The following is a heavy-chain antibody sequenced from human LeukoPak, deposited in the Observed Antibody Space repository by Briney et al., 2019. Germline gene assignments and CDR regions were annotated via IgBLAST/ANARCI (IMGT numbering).Heavy chain of an antibody. CDR1: GFTFSSYW. V-gene: IGHV3-7*02. Sequence: GGSLRLSCAASGFTFSSYWMTWVRQAPGKGLEWVANINPDGSATYHVDSVKGRFTISRDNAKNSLYLQMNSLRAEDTAVYYCARGCLKSDGLCWFDPWGQGTLVTVSS. CDR2: INPDGSAT. D-gene: IGHD2-15*01. J-gene: IGHJ5*02. CDR3: ARGCLKSDGLCWFDP.